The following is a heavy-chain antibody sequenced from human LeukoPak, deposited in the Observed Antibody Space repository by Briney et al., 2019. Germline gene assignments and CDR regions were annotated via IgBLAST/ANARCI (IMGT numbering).Heavy chain of an antibody. CDR3: ARDRSISGLDY. V-gene: IGHV3-48*01. J-gene: IGHJ4*02. D-gene: IGHD6-25*01. CDR1: GFTFSSYS. CDR2: ISSSSSTI. Sequence: LSGGSLRLSCAASGFTFSSYSMNWVRRAPGKGLEWVSYISSSSSTIYYADSVKGRFTISRDNAKNSLYLQMNSLRAEDTAMYYCARDRSISGLDYWGQGTLVTVSS.